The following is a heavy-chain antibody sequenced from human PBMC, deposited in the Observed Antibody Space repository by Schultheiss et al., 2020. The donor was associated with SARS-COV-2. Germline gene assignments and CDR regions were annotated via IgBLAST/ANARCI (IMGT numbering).Heavy chain of an antibody. V-gene: IGHV3-48*02. CDR1: GFTFSSYS. D-gene: IGHD1-14*01. CDR2: ISSSSSTI. J-gene: IGHJ6*02. CDR3: ARGGDSRLEPEYYYYGMDV. Sequence: GESLKISCAASGFTFSSYSMNWVRQAPGKGLEWVSYISSSSSTIYYADSVKGRFTISRDNAKNSLYLQMNSLRDEDTAVYYCARGGDSRLEPEYYYYGMDVWGQGTTVTVSS.